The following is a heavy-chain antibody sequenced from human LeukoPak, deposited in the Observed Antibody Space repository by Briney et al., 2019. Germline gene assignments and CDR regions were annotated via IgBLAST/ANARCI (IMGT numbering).Heavy chain of an antibody. V-gene: IGHV4-59*08. CDR2: IYYSGST. D-gene: IGHD3-10*01. CDR1: GGSISSYY. J-gene: IGHJ4*02. CDR3: ARLGVRGVIIDY. Sequence: SETLSLTCTVSGGSISSYYWSWIRQPPGKGLEWIGYIYYSGSTTDNPSLKSRVTISVDTSKNQFSLRLSSVTAADTAVYYRARLGVRGVIIDYWGQGTLVTVSS.